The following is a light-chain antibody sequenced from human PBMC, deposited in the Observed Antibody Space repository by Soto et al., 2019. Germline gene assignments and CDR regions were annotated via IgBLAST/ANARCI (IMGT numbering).Light chain of an antibody. Sequence: QSALTQPPSASGTPGQKITISCSGSTSDIGSNTVNWYQQVPGTAPKLLIYANNQRPSGVPDRFSGSKSGTSASLAISGLQSEDEATYYCATWHDTFYVFGTGTKVTVL. J-gene: IGLJ1*01. CDR1: TSDIGSNT. CDR3: ATWHDTFYV. CDR2: ANN. V-gene: IGLV1-44*01.